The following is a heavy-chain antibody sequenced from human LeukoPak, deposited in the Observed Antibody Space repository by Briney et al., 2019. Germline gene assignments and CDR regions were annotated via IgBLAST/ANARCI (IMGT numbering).Heavy chain of an antibody. V-gene: IGHV1-2*02. Sequence: ASVKVSCKASGHSFTDSYMHWVRQAPGQGLEWMGWINPNSGGTNPAQKFQGRVTMTRDTSITTVYMEVSWLTSDDTAIYYCARADRLHGGPYLIGPWGQGTLVTVSS. CDR3: ARADRLHGGPYLIGP. J-gene: IGHJ5*02. D-gene: IGHD2-21*01. CDR2: INPNSGGT. CDR1: GHSFTDSY.